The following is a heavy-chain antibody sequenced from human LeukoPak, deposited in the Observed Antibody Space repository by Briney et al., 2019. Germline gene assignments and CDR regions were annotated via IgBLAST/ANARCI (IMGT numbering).Heavy chain of an antibody. J-gene: IGHJ4*02. CDR1: GFTFSGSA. V-gene: IGHV3-73*01. D-gene: IGHD3-22*01. Sequence: GGSLKLSCAASGFTFSGSAMHWVRQASGKGLEWVGRIRSKANSYATAYAASVKGRFTISRDDSKNTAYLQMNSRKTEDTAVYYCTRVYYDSSGYYRVFDYWGQGTLVTVSS. CDR2: IRSKANSYAT. CDR3: TRVYYDSSGYYRVFDY.